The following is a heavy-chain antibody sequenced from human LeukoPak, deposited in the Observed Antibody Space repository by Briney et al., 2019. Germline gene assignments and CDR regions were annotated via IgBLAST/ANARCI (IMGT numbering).Heavy chain of an antibody. CDR1: GGSISSSSYY. J-gene: IGHJ4*02. CDR2: IYYSGST. CDR3: ARQRCSGGSCYSGLGNY. V-gene: IGHV4-39*01. Sequence: PSETLSLTCTVSGGSISSSSYYWGWIRQPPGKGLEWIGSIYYSGSTYYNPSLKSRVTISVDTSKNQFSLKLSSVTAADTAVYYCARQRCSGGSCYSGLGNYWDQGTLVTVSS. D-gene: IGHD2-15*01.